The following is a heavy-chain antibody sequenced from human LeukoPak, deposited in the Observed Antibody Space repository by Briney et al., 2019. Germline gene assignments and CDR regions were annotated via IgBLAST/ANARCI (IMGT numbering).Heavy chain of an antibody. CDR3: ARDRDYYDSSGYYYDAFDI. J-gene: IGHJ3*02. D-gene: IGHD3-22*01. Sequence: GASVKVSCKTSGYTFISYGISWVRQAPGQGLEWMGWISAYNGNTQYAQKFQGRVTMTRDTPTSTVYMELSSLRSEDTAVYYCARDRDYYDSSGYYYDAFDIWGQGTMVTVSS. CDR2: ISAYNGNT. CDR1: GYTFISYG. V-gene: IGHV1-18*01.